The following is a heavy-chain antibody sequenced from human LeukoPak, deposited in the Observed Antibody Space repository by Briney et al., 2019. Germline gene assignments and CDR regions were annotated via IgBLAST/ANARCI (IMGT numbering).Heavy chain of an antibody. Sequence: SETLSLTPTVSGGSIRSYYWSWIRQPAGKGLEWIGRIYTSGSTNYNPSLKSRVTISVDQSKIQFSLKLSSVTAADTAVYYCASGDAFDIWGQGTMVTVSS. CDR3: ASGDAFDI. CDR1: GGSIRSYY. V-gene: IGHV4-4*07. J-gene: IGHJ3*02. CDR2: IYTSGST.